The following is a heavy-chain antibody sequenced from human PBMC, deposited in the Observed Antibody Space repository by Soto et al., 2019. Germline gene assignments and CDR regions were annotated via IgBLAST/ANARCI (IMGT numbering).Heavy chain of an antibody. CDR1: GGTFSSYT. Sequence: QVQLVQSGAEVKKPGSSVKVSCKASGGTFSSYTISWVRQAPGQGLEWMGRIIPNLGIANYAQKFQGRVTITADKSTSTDYMELSSLRSEDTAVYYCARVVEATGDAFDIWGQGTMVTVSS. V-gene: IGHV1-69*02. CDR3: ARVVEATGDAFDI. CDR2: IIPNLGIA. D-gene: IGHD5-12*01. J-gene: IGHJ3*02.